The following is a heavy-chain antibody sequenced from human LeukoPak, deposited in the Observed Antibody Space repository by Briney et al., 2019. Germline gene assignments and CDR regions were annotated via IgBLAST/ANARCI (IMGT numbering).Heavy chain of an antibody. CDR3: ARDRWPVTRIQYYYYMDV. D-gene: IGHD4-17*01. V-gene: IGHV1-69*06. Sequence: SVKVSCRASGYTFTDYYIHWVRQAPGQGLEWMGGIIPIYGTTNYAQKFQGRVTITADKSTSTVYMELSGLRSEDTAVYYCARDRWPVTRIQYYYYMDVWGKGTTVTVSS. CDR2: IIPIYGTT. J-gene: IGHJ6*03. CDR1: GYTFTDYY.